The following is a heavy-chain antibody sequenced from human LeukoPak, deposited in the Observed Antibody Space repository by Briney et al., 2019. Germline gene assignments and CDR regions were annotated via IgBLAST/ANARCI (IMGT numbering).Heavy chain of an antibody. CDR1: GYTFTSYG. Sequence: ASVKVSCKASGYTFTSYGICWVRQAPGQGLEWMGWISAYNGNTNYAQKFQGRVTMTTDTSTSTAYMELSSLRSEDTAVYYCARDVGYYDSSGYPNENWFDPWGQGTLVTVSS. J-gene: IGHJ5*02. CDR3: ARDVGYYDSSGYPNENWFDP. V-gene: IGHV1-18*01. CDR2: ISAYNGNT. D-gene: IGHD3-22*01.